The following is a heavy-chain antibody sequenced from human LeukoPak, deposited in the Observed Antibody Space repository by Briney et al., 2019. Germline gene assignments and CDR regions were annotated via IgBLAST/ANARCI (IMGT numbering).Heavy chain of an antibody. CDR3: ARDPFCSSSTGCYFEDWFDP. V-gene: IGHV3-20*04. CDR2: ITWNGDKT. Sequence: PGGSLRLSCTASGFKFDDYDMSWVRQVPGKGLEWVSGITWNGDKTGYADSARGRFAISRDNTKKSLYLQMSGLRAEDTALYYCARDPFCSSSTGCYFEDWFDPWGPGTLVTVSS. J-gene: IGHJ5*02. CDR1: GFKFDDYD. D-gene: IGHD2-2*01.